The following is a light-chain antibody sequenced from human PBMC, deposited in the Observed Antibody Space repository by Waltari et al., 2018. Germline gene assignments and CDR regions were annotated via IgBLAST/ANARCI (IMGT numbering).Light chain of an antibody. Sequence: QSALTQPASVSGSPGQSITISCTGTSSDGGTYNIVSWYQQYPGKAPKVMIYDDNRRPSGVSDRFSGSKSGNTASLTISGVQAEDEADYYCCSHAGSYTWVFGGGTKLTVL. V-gene: IGLV2-23*01. CDR2: DDN. CDR1: SSDGGTYNI. J-gene: IGLJ3*02. CDR3: CSHAGSYTWV.